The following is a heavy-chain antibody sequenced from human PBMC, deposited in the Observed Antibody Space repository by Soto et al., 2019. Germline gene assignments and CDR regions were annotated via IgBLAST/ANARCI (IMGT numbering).Heavy chain of an antibody. CDR3: ARVLPAAIFVEYYYYYMDV. CDR2: MNPNSGNT. J-gene: IGHJ6*03. D-gene: IGHD2-2*01. CDR1: GYTFTSYD. V-gene: IGHV1-8*01. Sequence: ASVKVSCKASGYTFTSYDINWVRQATGQGLEWMGWMNPNSGNTGYAQKFQGRVTMTRNTSISTAYMGLSSLRSEDTAVYYCARVLPAAIFVEYYYYYMDVWGKGTTVTVSS.